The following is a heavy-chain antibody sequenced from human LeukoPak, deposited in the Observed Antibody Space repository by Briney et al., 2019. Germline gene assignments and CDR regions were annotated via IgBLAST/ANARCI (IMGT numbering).Heavy chain of an antibody. CDR1: GFTFDDYG. CDR2: ISSSSSYI. V-gene: IGHV3-21*05. J-gene: IGHJ4*02. Sequence: GGSLRLSCVASGFTFDDYGMSWVRQAPGKGLEWVSYISSSSSYIYYADSVKGRFTISRDNAKNSLYLQMNSLRAEDTAVYYCARVKNHRGIAVAGSDYWGQGTLVTVSS. D-gene: IGHD6-13*01. CDR3: ARVKNHRGIAVAGSDY.